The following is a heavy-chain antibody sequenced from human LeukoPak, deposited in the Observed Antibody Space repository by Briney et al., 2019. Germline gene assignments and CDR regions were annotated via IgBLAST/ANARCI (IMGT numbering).Heavy chain of an antibody. Sequence: GGSLRLSCAASGFTSSDYYMSWIRQAPGKGLEWVSYISSSGSTIYYADSVKGRFTISRDNAKNSLYLQMNSLRAEDTAVYYCAKDNSGGDFWSGYYYTAENWFDPWGQGTLVTVSS. V-gene: IGHV3-11*04. D-gene: IGHD3-3*01. CDR1: GFTSSDYY. CDR2: ISSSGSTI. CDR3: AKDNSGGDFWSGYYYTAENWFDP. J-gene: IGHJ5*02.